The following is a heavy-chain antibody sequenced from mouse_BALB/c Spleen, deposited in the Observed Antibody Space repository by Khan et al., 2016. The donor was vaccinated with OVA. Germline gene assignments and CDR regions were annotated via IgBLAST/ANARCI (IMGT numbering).Heavy chain of an antibody. CDR3: VREYADRRPDGEFAY. Sequence: VQLQESGAELARPAASLKMSCKASGYTFTSYTIHWLRQRPGQNQVWIRHINPSNDNTNYNQNFKDKATLIGDKSYSKAYMQLSSLPSEDSAVYYCVREYADRRPDGEFAYWGQGTLVTVSA. J-gene: IGHJ3*01. V-gene: IGHV1-4*01. CDR1: GYTFTSYT. CDR2: INPSNDNT. D-gene: IGHD2-10*02.